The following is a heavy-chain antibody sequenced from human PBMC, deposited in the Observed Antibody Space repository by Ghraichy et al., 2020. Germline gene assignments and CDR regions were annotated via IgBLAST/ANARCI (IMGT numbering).Heavy chain of an antibody. V-gene: IGHV3-7*01. CDR1: GFTFSGDW. J-gene: IGHJ4*02. CDR3: ARVGYCGSGPIGY. CDR2: IKQDESEK. Sequence: GGSLRLSCVGSGFTFSGDWMSWVRQAPGKGLDWVANIKQDESEKNYVDSVKGRFTISRDNATNPLYLQMNSLRAEDPAVYYCARVGYCGSGPIGYWGPGTLVTVSS. D-gene: IGHD3-10*01.